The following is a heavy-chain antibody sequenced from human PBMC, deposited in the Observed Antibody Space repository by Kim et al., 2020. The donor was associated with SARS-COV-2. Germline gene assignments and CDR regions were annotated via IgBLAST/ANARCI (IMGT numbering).Heavy chain of an antibody. Sequence: SETLSLTCAVYGGSFSGYYWSWIRQPPGKGLEWIGEINHSGGTNYNPSLKSRVSISVDTSKNQFSLKLSSVTAADTALYYCARGRAGVVPSPILGIGPHSDYDIMDVWGQGTTVTVSS. D-gene: IGHD2-2*02. V-gene: IGHV4-34*01. J-gene: IGHJ6*02. CDR2: INHSGGT. CDR3: ARGRAGVVPSPILGIGPHSDYDIMDV. CDR1: GGSFSGYY.